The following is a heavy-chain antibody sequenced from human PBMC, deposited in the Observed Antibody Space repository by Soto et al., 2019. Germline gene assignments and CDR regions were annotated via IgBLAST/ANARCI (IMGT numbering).Heavy chain of an antibody. J-gene: IGHJ4*02. V-gene: IGHV3-48*02. D-gene: IGHD5-12*01. CDR1: GFTFSSYS. Sequence: GGSLRLSCAASGFTFSSYSMNWVRQAPGKGLEWVSYISSSSSTIYYADSVKGRFTISRDNAKNSLYLQMNSLRDEDTAVYYCAREGDYSGYDYYFDYWGQGTLVTVSS. CDR2: ISSSSSTI. CDR3: AREGDYSGYDYYFDY.